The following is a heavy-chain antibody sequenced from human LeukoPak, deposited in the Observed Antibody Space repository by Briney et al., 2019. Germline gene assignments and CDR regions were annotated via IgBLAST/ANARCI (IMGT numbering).Heavy chain of an antibody. CDR3: AKRTKAMVVDY. CDR2: IWYDGSNK. J-gene: IGHJ4*02. CDR1: GFTFSTHG. D-gene: IGHD5-18*01. Sequence: GGSLRLSCAASGFTFSTHGMHWVRQAPGKGLEWVAFIWYDGSNKYYADSVKGRFTISRDNSKNTLYLQMNSLGTEDTAVYYCAKRTKAMVVDYWGQGTLVTVSS. V-gene: IGHV3-30*02.